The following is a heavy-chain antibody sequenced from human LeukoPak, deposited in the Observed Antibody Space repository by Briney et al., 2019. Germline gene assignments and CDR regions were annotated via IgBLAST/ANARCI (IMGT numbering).Heavy chain of an antibody. CDR3: ARGVTMATITPLLC. V-gene: IGHV3-21*01. D-gene: IGHD5-24*01. J-gene: IGHJ4*02. Sequence: GGCLRLSCAASGFTFSSYSMNWLRQAPGKGLEWVLSISSSSSYIYYADSVKGRFTISRDNAKNSLYLQMNSLRAEDTAVYYCARGVTMATITPLLCWGQGTLVTVSS. CDR2: ISSSSSYI. CDR1: GFTFSSYS.